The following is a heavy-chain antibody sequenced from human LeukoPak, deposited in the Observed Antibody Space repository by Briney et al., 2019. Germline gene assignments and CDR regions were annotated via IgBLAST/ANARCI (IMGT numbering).Heavy chain of an antibody. J-gene: IGHJ4*02. V-gene: IGHV4-4*07. CDR1: GGSISSYY. D-gene: IGHD1-26*01. CDR3: ARGRGESGTSYWTHLDY. Sequence: AETLSLTCTVSGGSISSYYWSWIRQPAGKGLEWIARIYSSGSTNYNPSLKSRVTMSVDTSKNQFSLNLSSVTAADTAFYYCARGRGESGTSYWTHLDYWGQGTLVTVSS. CDR2: IYSSGST.